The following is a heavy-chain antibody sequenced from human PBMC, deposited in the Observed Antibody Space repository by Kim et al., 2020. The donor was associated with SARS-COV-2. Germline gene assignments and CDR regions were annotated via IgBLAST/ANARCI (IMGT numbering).Heavy chain of an antibody. CDR2: IRTKVNSYAS. J-gene: IGHJ5*01. D-gene: IGHD2-15*01. Sequence: GGSLRLSCAASGFTFSGSPIHWVRQSPGKGLEWLGHIRTKVNSYASAYAVSVRGTFTIYRDDSKMTAHLHMNSPKIEAMADYYCNRLKSGRVDNWFDS. CDR3: NRLKSGRVDNWFDS. CDR1: GFTFSGSP. V-gene: IGHV3-73*01.